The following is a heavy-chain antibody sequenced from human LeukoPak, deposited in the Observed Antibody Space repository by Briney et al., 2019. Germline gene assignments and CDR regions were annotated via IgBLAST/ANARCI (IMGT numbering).Heavy chain of an antibody. Sequence: SQTLSLTCIVSGGSISSGGYYWSWIRQPPVKGLEWIGEINHSGSTNYNPSLKSRVTISVDTSKNQFSLRLSSVTAADTAVYYCARERPSYYDILTGYYPRSLPYYFDYWGQGTLVTVSS. CDR1: GGSISSGGYY. D-gene: IGHD3-9*01. V-gene: IGHV4-30-2*01. CDR3: ARERPSYYDILTGYYPRSLPYYFDY. J-gene: IGHJ4*02. CDR2: INHSGST.